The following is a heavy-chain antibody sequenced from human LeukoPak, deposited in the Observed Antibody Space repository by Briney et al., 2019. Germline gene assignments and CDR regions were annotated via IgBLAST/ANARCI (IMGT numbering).Heavy chain of an antibody. CDR1: GYTFTSYY. Sequence: ASVKVSCKASGYTFTSYYMHWVRQAPGQGLEWMGIINPSGGGTSYAQKFQGRVTMTRDTSTSTVYMELSSLRSEDTAVYYCARAYYYDSSGRGTPFDPWGQGTLVTVSS. CDR3: ARAYYYDSSGRGTPFDP. D-gene: IGHD3-22*01. J-gene: IGHJ5*02. V-gene: IGHV1-46*01. CDR2: INPSGGGT.